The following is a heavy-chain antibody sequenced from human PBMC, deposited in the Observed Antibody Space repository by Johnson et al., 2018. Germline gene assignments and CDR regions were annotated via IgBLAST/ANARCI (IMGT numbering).Heavy chain of an antibody. J-gene: IGHJ2*01. Sequence: EVQLVETGGGLVQPGGSLRLSCSASGFTFSNYWMSWVRQAPGKGLEWVANIKQDGSEKYYVDSVKGRSTISRDNAKNSLYLHMNSLRAEDTAVYYCARGFLGGSLYFDLWGRGTLVTVSS. D-gene: IGHD3-10*01. CDR3: ARGFLGGSLYFDL. CDR2: IKQDGSEK. V-gene: IGHV3-7*01. CDR1: GFTFSNYW.